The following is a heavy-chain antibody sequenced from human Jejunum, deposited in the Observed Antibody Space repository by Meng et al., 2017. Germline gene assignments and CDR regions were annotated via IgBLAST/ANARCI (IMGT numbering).Heavy chain of an antibody. J-gene: IGHJ4*02. CDR3: GHRTIGYTSGWDNCCFDY. CDR1: GFSLGTSGVG. Sequence: QFTLKGPGPTLGKPTQAPSPPCTFSGFSLGTSGVGVGWIRQPPGKALEWLAVIYWDDDKRYSPSLKSRLSITKDTSNNQVVLTMTNMDPADTATYYCGHRTIGYTSGWDNCCFDYWGQGTLVTVSS. D-gene: IGHD6-19*01. CDR2: IYWDDDK. V-gene: IGHV2-5*02.